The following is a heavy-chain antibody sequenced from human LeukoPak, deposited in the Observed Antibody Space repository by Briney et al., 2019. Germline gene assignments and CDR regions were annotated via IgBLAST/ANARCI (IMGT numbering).Heavy chain of an antibody. J-gene: IGHJ4*02. CDR1: EFTFSNYA. CDR3: ANNDRGTLDY. D-gene: IGHD1-1*01. V-gene: IGHV3-23*01. CDR2: STGTGYST. Sequence: GGSLRLSRAASEFTFSNYAMSWVRQAPGKGLEWVSGSTGTGYSTYYADSVKGRFTISRDNSKNTLYLQMNSLRAEDTAVYYCANNDRGTLDYWGQGTLVTVSS.